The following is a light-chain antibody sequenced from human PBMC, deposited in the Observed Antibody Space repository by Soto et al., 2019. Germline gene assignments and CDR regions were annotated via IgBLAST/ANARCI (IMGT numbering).Light chain of an antibody. J-gene: IGKJ4*01. Sequence: EIVLTQSPGTLSLSPGDRDTLSCRASQSVSNNYLAWYQQKPGQAPRLLIYGASTRATAIPGRFSGSGSGTEFTLTISSLQSEDSAVYYCQQSHDWPPLTVGGGTQVEIK. CDR3: QQSHDWPPLT. CDR1: QSVSNN. V-gene: IGKV3-15*01. CDR2: GAS.